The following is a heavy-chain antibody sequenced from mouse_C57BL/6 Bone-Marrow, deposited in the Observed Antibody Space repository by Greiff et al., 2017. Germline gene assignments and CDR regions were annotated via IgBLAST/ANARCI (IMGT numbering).Heavy chain of an antibody. CDR1: GYTFTSYW. CDR2: IDPSDSYT. V-gene: IGHV1-69*01. Sequence: QVQLQQPGAELVMPGASVKLSCKASGYTFTSYWMHWVKQRPGQGLEWIGEIDPSDSYTNYNQKFKGKSTLTVDKSSSTAYMQLSSLPSEDSAVYYCAREGYGSSPYGYFDVWGTGTTVTVSS. CDR3: AREGYGSSPYGYFDV. J-gene: IGHJ1*03. D-gene: IGHD1-1*01.